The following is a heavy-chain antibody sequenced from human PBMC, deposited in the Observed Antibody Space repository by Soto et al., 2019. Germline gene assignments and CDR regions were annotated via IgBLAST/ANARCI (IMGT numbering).Heavy chain of an antibody. CDR3: ARLGFVGEGDF. D-gene: IGHD3-16*01. V-gene: IGHV3-48*01. J-gene: IGHJ4*02. Sequence: EVQLLESGGGLVHPGGSLRLSCAASGFRFSDYSMNWVRQAPGKGLEWVSYITSSGDSIYYADSVKGRFTVSRDNAKNSLFLQMNNLRAEDTAIYYCARLGFVGEGDFWGQGILVTVSS. CDR1: GFRFSDYS. CDR2: ITSSGDSI.